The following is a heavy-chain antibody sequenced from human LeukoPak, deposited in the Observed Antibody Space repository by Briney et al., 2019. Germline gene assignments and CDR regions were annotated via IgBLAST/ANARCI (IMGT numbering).Heavy chain of an antibody. CDR3: ARGGTYYSSGYYYYFDY. CDR1: GGTFSSYA. CDR2: IIPIFGTA. V-gene: IGHV1-69*05. D-gene: IGHD3-22*01. J-gene: IGHJ4*02. Sequence: SVKVSCKASGGTFSSYAISWVRQAPGQGLEWMGRIIPIFGTANYAQKFQGRVTITTDESTSTAYMELSSLRSEDTAVYYCARGGTYYSSGYYYYFDYWGQGTLATVSS.